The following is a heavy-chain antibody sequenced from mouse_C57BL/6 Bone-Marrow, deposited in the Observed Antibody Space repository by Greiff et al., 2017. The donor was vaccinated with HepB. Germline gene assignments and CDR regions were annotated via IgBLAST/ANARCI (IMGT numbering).Heavy chain of an antibody. V-gene: IGHV5-17*01. J-gene: IGHJ4*01. D-gene: IGHD1-1*01. CDR2: ISSGSSTI. Sequence: EVMLVESGGGLVKPGGSLKLSCAASGFTFSDYGMHWVRQAPEKGLEWVAYISSGSSTIYYADTVKGRFTISRDNAKNTLFLQMTSLRSEDTAMYYCADGSSSFDMDYWGQGTSVTVSS. CDR1: GFTFSDYG. CDR3: ADGSSSFDMDY.